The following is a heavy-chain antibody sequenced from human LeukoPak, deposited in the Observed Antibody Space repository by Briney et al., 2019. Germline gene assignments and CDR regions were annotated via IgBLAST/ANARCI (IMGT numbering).Heavy chain of an antibody. CDR2: IDPSGST. CDR3: ARIRCGPTQHRCYNH. CDR1: GVSITGYY. J-gene: IGHJ5*02. D-gene: IGHD2-8*01. Sequence: PSETLSLTCGVHGVSITGYYWSWIRQPPGEGLQWIGEIDPSGSTIENPSLKSRVTLSMDTSMNQLFLTLTSVTAADAATYYCARIRCGPTQHRCYNHWGRGALVTVSS. V-gene: IGHV4-34*01.